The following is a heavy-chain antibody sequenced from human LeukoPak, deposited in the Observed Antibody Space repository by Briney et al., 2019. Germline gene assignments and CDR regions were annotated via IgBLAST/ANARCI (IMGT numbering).Heavy chain of an antibody. J-gene: IGHJ4*02. CDR1: GYSISSGSR. CDR2: IYYSGDI. CDR3: ASVNVRGAPTRVDY. V-gene: IGHV4-28*05. D-gene: IGHD3-10*02. Sequence: SETLSLTCGVSGYSISSGSRWGWIRQPPGKGLEWIGYIYYSGDIYYNPSLKSRVTMSVDTSKNQFSLKLSSVTAVDTAVYYCASVNVRGAPTRVDYWGQGTLVTVSS.